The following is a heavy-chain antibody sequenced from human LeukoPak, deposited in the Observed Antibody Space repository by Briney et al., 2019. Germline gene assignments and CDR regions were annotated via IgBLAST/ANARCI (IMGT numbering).Heavy chain of an antibody. Sequence: PSETLSLTCTVSGGSISSSSYYWGWIRQPPGKGLEWIGSIYYSGSTYYNPSLKSRVTISVDTSKNQFSLKLSSVTAADTAVYYCARDPYTVVPAAIEREEGMDYWGQGTLVTVSS. J-gene: IGHJ4*02. CDR3: ARDPYTVVPAAIEREEGMDY. D-gene: IGHD2-2*02. CDR1: GGSISSSSYY. CDR2: IYYSGST. V-gene: IGHV4-39*07.